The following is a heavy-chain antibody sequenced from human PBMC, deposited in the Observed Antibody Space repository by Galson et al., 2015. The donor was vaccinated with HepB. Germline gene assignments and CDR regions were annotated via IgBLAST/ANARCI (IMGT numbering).Heavy chain of an antibody. Sequence: SLRLSCAASGFTFRTYAMHWVRQAPGKGLEWVGVISSDGSNKTYGDSVRGRFTISRDNSKNTLYLQTNSLRADDTAVYYCARVQLAYYYYFGMDVWGQGTTVTVS. CDR2: ISSDGSNK. CDR1: GFTFRTYA. V-gene: IGHV3-30*04. J-gene: IGHJ6*02. CDR3: ARVQLAYYYYFGMDV.